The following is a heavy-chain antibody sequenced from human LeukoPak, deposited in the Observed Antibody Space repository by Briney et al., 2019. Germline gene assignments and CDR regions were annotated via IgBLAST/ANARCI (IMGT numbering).Heavy chain of an antibody. V-gene: IGHV3-21*01. CDR2: ISSSSSYI. D-gene: IGHD5-18*01. CDR1: GFTFTSYG. CDR3: ARDGRSYGFHWFDP. Sequence: GGSLRLSCAASGFTFTSYGMNWVRQAPGKGLEWVSSISSSSSYIYYADSVKGRFTISRDNAKNSLYLQMNSLRAEDTAVYYCARDGRSYGFHWFDPWGQGTLVTVSS. J-gene: IGHJ5*02.